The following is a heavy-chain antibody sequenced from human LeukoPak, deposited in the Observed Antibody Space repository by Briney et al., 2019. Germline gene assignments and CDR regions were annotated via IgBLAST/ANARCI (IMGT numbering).Heavy chain of an antibody. J-gene: IGHJ4*02. CDR1: GFTFSNYA. D-gene: IGHD1-1*01. CDR3: ARSTTTSLFDY. Sequence: GGSLRLSCAASGFTFSNYAMSWVRQAPGKGLEWVSSMSGSGGSTYYADSVKGRFTISRDNSKNTLYLQMNNLRAEDTALYYCARSTTTSLFDYWGQGTLVAVSS. V-gene: IGHV3-23*01. CDR2: MSGSGGST.